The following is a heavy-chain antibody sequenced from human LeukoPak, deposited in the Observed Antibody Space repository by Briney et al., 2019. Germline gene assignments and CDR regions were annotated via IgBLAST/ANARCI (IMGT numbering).Heavy chain of an antibody. CDR1: GFTFSSYW. D-gene: IGHD2-8*02. CDR3: ARDHDLVGVSYYYYYMDV. CDR2: IKQDGSEK. V-gene: IGHV3-7*01. J-gene: IGHJ6*03. Sequence: GGSLRLSCAASGFTFSSYWMSWVRQAPGKGLEWVANIKQDGSEKYYVDSVKGRFTISRDNAKNSLYLQMNSLRAEDTAVYYCARDHDLVGVSYYYYYMDVWGKGTTVTVSS.